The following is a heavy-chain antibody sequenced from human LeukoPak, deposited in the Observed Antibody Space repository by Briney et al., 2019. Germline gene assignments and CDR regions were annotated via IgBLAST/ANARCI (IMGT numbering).Heavy chain of an antibody. CDR1: GGFISSSSYY. V-gene: IGHV4-39*07. CDR3: ARGMNLIQLWFGKKRKKYYFDY. J-gene: IGHJ4*02. Sequence: SSETLSLTCAVSGGFISSSSYYWGWIRQPPGKGLEWIGSIYYSGSTYYNPSLKSRVTISVDTSKNQFSLKLSSVTAADTAVYYCARGMNLIQLWFGKKRKKYYFDYWGQGTLVTVSS. D-gene: IGHD5-18*01. CDR2: IYYSGST.